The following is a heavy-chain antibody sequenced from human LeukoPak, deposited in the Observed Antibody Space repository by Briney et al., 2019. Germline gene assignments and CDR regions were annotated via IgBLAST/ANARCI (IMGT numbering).Heavy chain of an antibody. CDR2: ISSSSSYI. CDR3: ARDLSGSYLAWFDP. CDR1: GFTFSSYS. V-gene: IGHV3-21*01. D-gene: IGHD1-26*01. Sequence: GGSLRLSCAASGFTFSSYSMNWVRQAPGKGLEWVSSISSSSSYIYYEDSVKGRFTISRDNAKNSLYLQMNSLRAEDTAVYYCARDLSGSYLAWFDPWGQGTLVTVSS. J-gene: IGHJ5*02.